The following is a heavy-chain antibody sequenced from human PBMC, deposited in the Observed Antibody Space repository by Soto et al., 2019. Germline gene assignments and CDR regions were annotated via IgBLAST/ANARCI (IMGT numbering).Heavy chain of an antibody. V-gene: IGHV3-30*18. CDR2: ISYDGSNK. D-gene: IGHD3-3*01. J-gene: IGHJ6*02. Sequence: GGSLRLSCAASGFTFSSYGMHWVRQAPGKGLECVAVISYDGSNKYYADSVKGRFTISRDNSKNTLYLQMNSLRAEDTAVYYCAKDINGVTIFGVVIPYRYYGMDVWGQGTTVTVSS. CDR3: AKDINGVTIFGVVIPYRYYGMDV. CDR1: GFTFSSYG.